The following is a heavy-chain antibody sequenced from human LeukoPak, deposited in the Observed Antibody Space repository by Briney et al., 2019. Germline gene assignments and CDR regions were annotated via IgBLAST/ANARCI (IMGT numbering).Heavy chain of an antibody. CDR3: ARPLYDSSGYSAFDI. J-gene: IGHJ3*02. V-gene: IGHV1-2*02. CDR1: GYTFTGYY. D-gene: IGHD3-22*01. CDR2: INPNSGGT. Sequence: ASVKVSCKASGYTFTGYYMHWVRQAPGQGLEWMGWINPNSGGTNYAQKFQGRVTMTRDTSISTAYMGLSRLRSDDTAVYYCARPLYDSSGYSAFDIWGQGTMVTVSS.